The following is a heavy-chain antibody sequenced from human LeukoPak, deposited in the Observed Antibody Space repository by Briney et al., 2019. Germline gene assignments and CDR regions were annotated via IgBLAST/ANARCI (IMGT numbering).Heavy chain of an antibody. J-gene: IGHJ4*02. CDR3: ARVLFNSGYDY. V-gene: IGHV1-46*01. Sequence: WASVKASCKAAGYTFTNYYIHWVRQAPGQGLEWMGIINPSGGSTTYAQKFQGRVTMTRDTSISTAYMDLGGLRSDDTAVYYCARVLFNSGYDYWGQGSLVTVSS. D-gene: IGHD3-9*01. CDR2: INPSGGST. CDR1: GYTFTNYY.